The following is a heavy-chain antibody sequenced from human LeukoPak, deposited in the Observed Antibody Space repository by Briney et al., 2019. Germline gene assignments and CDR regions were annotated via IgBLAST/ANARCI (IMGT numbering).Heavy chain of an antibody. Sequence: PGGSLRLSCAASGFTFSDYYMSWIRQAPGKGLEWVSYISSSGSTIYYADSVKGRFTISRDNAENSLYLQMNSLRAEDTAVYYCARVPGPSVVVPVGFDYWGQGTLVTVSS. CDR3: ARVPGPSVVVPVGFDY. V-gene: IGHV3-11*04. CDR2: ISSSGSTI. CDR1: GFTFSDYY. D-gene: IGHD2-2*01. J-gene: IGHJ4*02.